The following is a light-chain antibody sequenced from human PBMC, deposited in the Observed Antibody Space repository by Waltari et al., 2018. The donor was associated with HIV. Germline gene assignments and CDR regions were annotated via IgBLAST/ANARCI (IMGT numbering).Light chain of an antibody. V-gene: IGLV2-14*01. Sequence: QSALTQPASVSGSPGQSLTISCTGTSSDVGGYNYVPWSQQHPGKAPKLMIYDVSNRPSGVSNRFSGSKSGNTASLTISGLQAEDEADYYCSSYTSSSTFYVVFGGGTKLTVL. CDR2: DVS. J-gene: IGLJ2*01. CDR1: SSDVGGYNY. CDR3: SSYTSSSTFYVV.